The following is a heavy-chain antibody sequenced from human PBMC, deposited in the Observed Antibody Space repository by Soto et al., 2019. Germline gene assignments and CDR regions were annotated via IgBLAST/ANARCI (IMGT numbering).Heavy chain of an antibody. CDR2: IKQDGSEK. D-gene: IGHD3-3*01. CDR1: GFTFSDYW. CDR3: ARDAHITIFGVVIPHFDY. V-gene: IGHV3-7*01. J-gene: IGHJ4*02. Sequence: GGSLRLSCAASGFTFSDYWLSWVRQAPEKELEWVANIKQDGSEKYYVDYVRGRFTISRDNAKNSLYLQMNSQRAEDTAVYYCARDAHITIFGVVIPHFDYWGQGSPVTVSS.